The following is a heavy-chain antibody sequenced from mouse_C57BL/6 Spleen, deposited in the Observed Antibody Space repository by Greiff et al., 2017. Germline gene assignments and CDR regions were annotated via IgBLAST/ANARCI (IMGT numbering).Heavy chain of an antibody. CDR2: ISDGGSYT. Sequence: EVKLMESGGGLVKPGGSLKLSCAASGFTFSSYAMSWVRQTPEKRLEWVATISDGGSYTYYPDNVKGRFTISRDNAKNNLYLQMSHLKSEDTAMYYCAREDQPDYFDYWGQGTTLTVSS. V-gene: IGHV5-4*01. CDR1: GFTFSSYA. J-gene: IGHJ2*01. D-gene: IGHD6-1*01. CDR3: AREDQPDYFDY.